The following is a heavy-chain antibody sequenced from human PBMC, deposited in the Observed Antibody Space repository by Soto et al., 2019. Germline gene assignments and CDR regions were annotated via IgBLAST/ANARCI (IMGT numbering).Heavy chain of an antibody. D-gene: IGHD3-10*01. CDR1: GSSITSGGYY. CDR2: IYDSGST. Sequence: NPSETLSLTCTVSGSSITSGGYYWSWIRQHPGKGLEWLGYIYDSGSTFYNPSLKSRITLSVDTSKNQFSLKLSSVTVADTAVYFCARKQAGYFYGIDYWGQGTLVTVSS. V-gene: IGHV4-31*03. CDR3: ARKQAGYFYGIDY. J-gene: IGHJ4*02.